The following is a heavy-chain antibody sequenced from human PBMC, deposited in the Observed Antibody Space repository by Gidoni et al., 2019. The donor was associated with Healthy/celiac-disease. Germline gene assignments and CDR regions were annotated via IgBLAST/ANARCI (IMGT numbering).Heavy chain of an antibody. CDR3: ARGVHMFRGVIRGFDY. V-gene: IGHV3-21*01. CDR1: GSTFSSYS. CDR2: ISRSSRYI. D-gene: IGHD3-10*01. J-gene: IGHJ4*02. Sequence: VQLVESGGGVVKPGGSLRLSCAASGSTFSSYSMNWVRQAPGKGLEWLSSISRSSRYIYYAESVKGRFTISRDNAKNSLYLQMNSMRAEDTAVYYCARGVHMFRGVIRGFDYWGQGTLVTVSS.